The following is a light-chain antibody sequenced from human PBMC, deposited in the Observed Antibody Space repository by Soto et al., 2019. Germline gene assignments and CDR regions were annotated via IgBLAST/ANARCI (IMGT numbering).Light chain of an antibody. J-gene: IGLJ2*01. CDR2: GVT. CDR1: SSDIGDYNY. CDR3: SSYTSTNTLV. Sequence: QSVLTQPASVSGSPGQSITISCTGTSSDIGDYNYVSWYQQHPGKAPKLIIYGVTNRPSGISNRFSGSKSGNTASLTISGLQTEDAADYYCSSYTSTNTLVFGGGTKVTVL. V-gene: IGLV2-14*03.